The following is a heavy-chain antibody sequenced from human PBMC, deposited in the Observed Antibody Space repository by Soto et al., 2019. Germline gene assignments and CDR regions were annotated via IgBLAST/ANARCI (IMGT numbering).Heavy chain of an antibody. J-gene: IGHJ4*02. CDR3: AKDQWGLSGEWLGGYFDH. CDR2: ISRDGRIT. D-gene: IGHD2-8*02. Sequence: GGSLRLSCSVSGFNFMSYAMHWVRRAPGRRLEHVSAISRDGRITYYAASVNDRFTITRDNSKNTLYLQMSSLSVDDTAVYYCAKDQWGLSGEWLGGYFDHWGQGTRVTVSS. CDR1: GFNFMSYA. V-gene: IGHV3-64D*06.